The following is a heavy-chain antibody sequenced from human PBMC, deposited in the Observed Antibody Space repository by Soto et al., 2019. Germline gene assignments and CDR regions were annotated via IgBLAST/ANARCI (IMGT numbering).Heavy chain of an antibody. V-gene: IGHV1-69*01. CDR2: LVPQFGTP. J-gene: IGHJ4*02. Sequence: QVQLVQSGAEVKKPGSSVKVSCLASRGTFNRYAINWVRQAPGHGLEWLGALVPQFGTPNYAQKFQDRVTIVADESTNTTSMELRGLTSDDTAVYDCARQNRDTPMVPFDVWGQGILVTVSS. D-gene: IGHD5-18*01. CDR1: RGTFNRYA. CDR3: ARQNRDTPMVPFDV.